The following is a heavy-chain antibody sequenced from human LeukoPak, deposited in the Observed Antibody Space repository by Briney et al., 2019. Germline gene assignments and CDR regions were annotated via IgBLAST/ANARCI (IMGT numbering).Heavy chain of an antibody. CDR2: INHSGST. D-gene: IGHD3-10*01. CDR3: ARVGYYYGSGEANWFDP. CDR1: GGSFSGYY. V-gene: IGHV4-34*01. J-gene: IGHJ5*02. Sequence: NPSETLSLTCAVYGGSFSGYYWSWIRQPPGKGLEWIGEINHSGSTNYNPSLKSRVTISVDTSKNQFSLKLSSVTAADTAVYYCARVGYYYGSGEANWFDPWGQGTLVTVSS.